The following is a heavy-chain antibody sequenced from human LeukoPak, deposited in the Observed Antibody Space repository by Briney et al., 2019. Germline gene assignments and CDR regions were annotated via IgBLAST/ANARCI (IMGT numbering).Heavy chain of an antibody. V-gene: IGHV4-34*01. D-gene: IGHD5-18*01. CDR1: GGSFSGYH. Sequence: SETLSLTCAVYGGSFSGYHWSWIRQPPGKGLEWIGEINHSGSTNYNPSLKSRVTISVDTSKNQFSLKLSSVTAADTAVYYCAREYGYSYGPFDYWGQGTLVTVSS. CDR3: AREYGYSYGPFDY. CDR2: INHSGST. J-gene: IGHJ4*02.